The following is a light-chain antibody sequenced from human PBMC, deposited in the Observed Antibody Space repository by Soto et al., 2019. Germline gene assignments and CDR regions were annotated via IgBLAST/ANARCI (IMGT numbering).Light chain of an antibody. CDR3: QQYGRTSWT. CDR1: QSVSTNF. Sequence: EIVLTQSPGTLSLSPGEGATLSCRASQSVSTNFFAWYQQKPGQAPRLLIYGASTRATGIPDRCSGSGSGTHFTLTISRLEPEDFAVYYCQQYGRTSWTFGQGTKVHIK. V-gene: IGKV3-20*01. CDR2: GAS. J-gene: IGKJ1*01.